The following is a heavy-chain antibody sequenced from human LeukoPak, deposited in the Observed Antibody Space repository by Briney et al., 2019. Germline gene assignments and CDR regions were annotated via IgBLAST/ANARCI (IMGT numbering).Heavy chain of an antibody. CDR3: ARVEAYCSRTSCHDY. CDR2: ISAYSGNR. D-gene: IGHD2-2*01. Sequence: ASVKVSCKASGYTFTSYYMHWVRQAPGQGLEWVGWISAYSGNRDYAQKFQGRVTMSTDTSTSTADMELRSLRSEDTAVYYCARVEAYCSRTSCHDYWGQGTLVTVSS. CDR1: GYTFTSYY. J-gene: IGHJ4*02. V-gene: IGHV1-18*04.